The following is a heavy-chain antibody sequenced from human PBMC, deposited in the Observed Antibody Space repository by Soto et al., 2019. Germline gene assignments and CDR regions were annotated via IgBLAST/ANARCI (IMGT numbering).Heavy chain of an antibody. CDR2: INAGNGNT. V-gene: IGHV1-3*01. D-gene: IGHD3-3*01. J-gene: IGHJ4*02. CDR3: ARDSTIFGVSYFDY. Sequence: ASVKVSCKASGYTFTSYAMHWVRQAPGQRLEWMGWINAGNGNTKYSQKFQGRVPITRDTSASTAYVELSSLRSEDTAVYYCARDSTIFGVSYFDYWGQGTLVTVSS. CDR1: GYTFTSYA.